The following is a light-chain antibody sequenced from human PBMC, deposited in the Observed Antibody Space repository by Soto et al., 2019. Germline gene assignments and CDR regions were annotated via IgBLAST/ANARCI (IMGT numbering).Light chain of an antibody. Sequence: DIQMTQSPSSLSASVGDRVTITCRARQSIATFLNWYQQRPGQAPRLLIYAASNLESGVPSTFSGSGAETGFTLTIISLQPEDFATYYCQQIYRNPVTFRQGTKLELK. V-gene: IGKV1-39*01. CDR3: QQIYRNPVT. CDR1: QSIATF. J-gene: IGKJ2*01. CDR2: AAS.